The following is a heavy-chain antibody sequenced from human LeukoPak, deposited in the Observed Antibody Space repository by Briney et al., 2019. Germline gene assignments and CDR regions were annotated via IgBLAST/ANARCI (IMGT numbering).Heavy chain of an antibody. CDR2: INPNNGGT. CDR1: GYYFTGYY. V-gene: IGHV1-2*02. J-gene: IGHJ3*02. Sequence: GASEKVSCKASGYYFTGYYMHWVRQAPGQGLEWMGWINPNNGGTNYAQKFQGRVTMTRDTSNSTAHMELSSLTSDDTAVYYCARPKAAAGTIGAFDIWGQGTMVTVSS. CDR3: ARPKAAAGTIGAFDI. D-gene: IGHD6-13*01.